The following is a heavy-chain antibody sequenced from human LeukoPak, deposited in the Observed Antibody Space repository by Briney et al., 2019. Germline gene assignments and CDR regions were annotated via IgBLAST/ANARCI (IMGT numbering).Heavy chain of an antibody. CDR2: IIPIFGTA. J-gene: IGHJ6*03. V-gene: IGHV1-69*13. D-gene: IGHD2-2*01. CDR3: ARCYAVSYYYYYMDV. CDR1: GGTFSSYA. Sequence: SVKVSCKASGGTFSSYAISWVRQAPGQGLEWMGGIIPIFGTANYAQKFQGRVTITADESTSTAYMELSSLRSEDTAVYYYARCYAVSYYYYYMDVWGKGTTVTVSS.